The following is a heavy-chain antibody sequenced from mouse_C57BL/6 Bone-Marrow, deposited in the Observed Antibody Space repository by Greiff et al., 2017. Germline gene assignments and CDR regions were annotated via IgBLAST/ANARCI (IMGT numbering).Heavy chain of an antibody. D-gene: IGHD1-1*01. V-gene: IGHV1-64*01. Sequence: QVQLQQPGAELVKPGASVKLSCKASGYTFPSYWMHWVKQRPGQGLEWIGMIHPNSGSTNYNEKFKSKATLTVDKSSSTAYMQLSSLTSEDSAVYYCAREYYNYYAMDYWGQGTSVTVSS. CDR3: AREYYNYYAMDY. J-gene: IGHJ4*01. CDR1: GYTFPSYW. CDR2: IHPNSGST.